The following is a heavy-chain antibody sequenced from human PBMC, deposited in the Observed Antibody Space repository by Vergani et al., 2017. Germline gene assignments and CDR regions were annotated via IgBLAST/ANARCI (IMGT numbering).Heavy chain of an antibody. CDR3: ARGYTLYYYYYMDV. Sequence: QVQLQESGPGLVKPSETLSLTCTVSGGSVSSGSYYWSWIRQPAGKGLEWIGYIYYSGSTNYNPSLKSRVTITVDTSKNQFSLKLSSVTAADTAVYYCARGYTLYYYYYMDVWGKGTTVTVSS. V-gene: IGHV4-61*10. CDR2: IYYSGST. D-gene: IGHD5-24*01. CDR1: GGSVSSGSYY. J-gene: IGHJ6*03.